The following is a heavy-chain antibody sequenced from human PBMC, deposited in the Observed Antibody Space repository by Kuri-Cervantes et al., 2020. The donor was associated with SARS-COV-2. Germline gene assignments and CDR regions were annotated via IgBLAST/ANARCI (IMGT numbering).Heavy chain of an antibody. CDR3: ARDPCIAVAALCYFDY. CDR1: GFTFSSYA. V-gene: IGHV3-30*04. D-gene: IGHD6-19*01. Sequence: GESLKISCAASGFTFSSYAMHWVRQAPGKGLEWVAVISYDGSNKYYADSVKGRFTISRDNSKNTLYLQMNSLRAEDTAVYYCARDPCIAVAALCYFDYWGQGTLVTVSS. CDR2: ISYDGSNK. J-gene: IGHJ4*02.